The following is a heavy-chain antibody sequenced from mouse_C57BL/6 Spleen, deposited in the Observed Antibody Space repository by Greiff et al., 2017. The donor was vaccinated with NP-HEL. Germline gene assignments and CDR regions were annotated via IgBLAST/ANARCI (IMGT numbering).Heavy chain of an antibody. CDR2: INPNNGGT. D-gene: IGHD1-2*01. CDR3: ARALLRLYAMDD. CDR1: GYTFTDYN. Sequence: EVQGVESGPELVKPGASVKIPCKASGYTFTDYNMDWVKQSHGKSLEWIGDINPNNGGTIYNQKFKGKATLTVDKSSSTAYMELRSLTSEDTAVYYCARALLRLYAMDDWGKGTSVTVSS. J-gene: IGHJ4*01. V-gene: IGHV1-18*01.